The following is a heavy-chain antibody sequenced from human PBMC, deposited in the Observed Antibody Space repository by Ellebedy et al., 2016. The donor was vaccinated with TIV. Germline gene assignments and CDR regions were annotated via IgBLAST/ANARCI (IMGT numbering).Heavy chain of an antibody. CDR1: GFTFSTFS. Sequence: GESLKISCAASGFTFSTFSMNWVRQAPGKGLEWVAGITESGHRTYYADSVKGRFTISRDNPRKTVYLHVNSPRAEDTAVYYCAKALSLKWAGELLSNYYYGMDVWGQGTTVTVSS. J-gene: IGHJ6*02. CDR2: ITESGHRT. D-gene: IGHD3-10*01. V-gene: IGHV3-23*01. CDR3: AKALSLKWAGELLSNYYYGMDV.